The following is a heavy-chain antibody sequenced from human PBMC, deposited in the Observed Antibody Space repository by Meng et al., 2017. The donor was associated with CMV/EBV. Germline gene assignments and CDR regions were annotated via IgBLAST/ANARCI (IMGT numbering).Heavy chain of an antibody. D-gene: IGHD1-1*01. CDR3: ARGGSRGGTSNLDY. CDR2: IIPILGIA. CDR1: GGTFSSYT. J-gene: IGHJ4*02. V-gene: IGHV1-69*02. Sequence: KASGGTFSSYTISWVRQAPGQGLEWMGRIIPILGIANYAQKFQGRVTITADKSTSTAYMELSSLRSEDTAVYYCARGGSRGGTSNLDYWGQGTLVTVSS.